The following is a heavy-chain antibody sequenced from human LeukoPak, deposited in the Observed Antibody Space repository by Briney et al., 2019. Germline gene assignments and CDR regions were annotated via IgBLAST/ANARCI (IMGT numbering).Heavy chain of an antibody. CDR3: ARVTAFTYYYAMDV. Sequence: PSETLSLTCTVSGVPIGSYSWGWFRQPPGKGLEWFASIYKAGTTKYNPSLKSRVTISPDASNQQGWSLRLSSVTAADTAVYFCARVTAFTYYYAMDVWGQGTTVIV. J-gene: IGHJ6*01. CDR1: GVPIGSYS. D-gene: IGHD3-3*02. V-gene: IGHV4-59*01. CDR2: IYKAGTT.